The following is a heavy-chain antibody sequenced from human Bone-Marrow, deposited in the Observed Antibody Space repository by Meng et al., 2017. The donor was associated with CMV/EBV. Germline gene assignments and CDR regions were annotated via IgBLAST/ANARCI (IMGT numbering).Heavy chain of an antibody. Sequence: GGSLRLSCKGSGYSFTTYWIGWVRQMPGKGLEWMGIIYPGDSDIRYSPSFQGQVTISADKSISTAYLQWSSLKASDTAMCYCARLPRNYYDSNAFQARGDYWGQGTLVTVSS. CDR1: GYSFTTYW. D-gene: IGHD3-22*01. CDR3: ARLPRNYYDSNAFQARGDY. CDR2: IYPGDSDI. J-gene: IGHJ4*02. V-gene: IGHV5-51*01.